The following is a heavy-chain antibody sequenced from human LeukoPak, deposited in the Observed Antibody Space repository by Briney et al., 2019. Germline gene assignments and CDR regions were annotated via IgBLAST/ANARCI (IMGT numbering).Heavy chain of an antibody. CDR2: ISGGST. Sequence: GGSLRLSCAASGFTFSSYAMSWVRQAPGRGLEWVSVISGGSTKYADSVKGRFTISRDNSKNTLYLQMNSLRAEDTAVYYCARRVVTPFHDAFDIWGQGTLVTVSS. D-gene: IGHD4-23*01. CDR1: GFTFSSYA. V-gene: IGHV3-23*01. J-gene: IGHJ3*02. CDR3: ARRVVTPFHDAFDI.